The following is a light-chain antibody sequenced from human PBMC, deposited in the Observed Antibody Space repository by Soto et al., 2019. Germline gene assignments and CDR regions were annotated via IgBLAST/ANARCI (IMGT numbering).Light chain of an antibody. V-gene: IGKV1-8*01. J-gene: IGKJ3*01. CDR3: LQYYSYPS. CDR2: AAS. Sequence: AIRMTQSPSSLSASTGDRVTITCRTSQGISSYLAWYQQKSAKAPKLRIYAASTLQRGVPSRFRGSGSVTDFTLTISCLQSEDFATYYCLQYYSYPSFGAGTKLDIK. CDR1: QGISSY.